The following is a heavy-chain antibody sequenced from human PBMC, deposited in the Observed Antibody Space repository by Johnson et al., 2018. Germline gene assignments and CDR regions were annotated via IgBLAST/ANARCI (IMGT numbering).Heavy chain of an antibody. CDR2: ISYDGSNK. V-gene: IGHV3-30-3*01. Sequence: QVQLVQSGGGVVQPGRSXRLSCAASGFTFSSYAMHWVRQAPGKGLEWVAVISYDGSNKYYADSVKGRFTISRDNSKNTLYLQMNSLRAEDTAVYYCAKDSIAARSRDAFDIWGQGTMVTVSS. J-gene: IGHJ3*02. CDR1: GFTFSSYA. D-gene: IGHD6-6*01. CDR3: AKDSIAARSRDAFDI.